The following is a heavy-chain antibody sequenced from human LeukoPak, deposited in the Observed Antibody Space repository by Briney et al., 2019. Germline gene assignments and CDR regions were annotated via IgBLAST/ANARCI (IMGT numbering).Heavy chain of an antibody. Sequence: TLSLTFDVSGPSVTSTNWWTWVRQPPGKGLEWIGVVHLAGRTNYNPSLKSRFIKSVELPENRISLKPTSVTPAAQAVYCCAGEGGFYRPLDCSGQGTLVTVSS. CDR1: GPSVTSTNW. CDR2: VHLAGRT. V-gene: IGHV4-4*01. J-gene: IGHJ4*02. D-gene: IGHD3-3*01. CDR3: AGEGGFYRPLDC.